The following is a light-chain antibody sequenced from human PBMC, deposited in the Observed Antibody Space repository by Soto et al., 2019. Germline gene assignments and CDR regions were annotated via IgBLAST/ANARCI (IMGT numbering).Light chain of an antibody. CDR2: GAF. Sequence: AIQMTQSPSSLSASVGDTVTISCRASRGVRSDVAWYQQRPGSVPKVLIYGAFNLYTGVPSRFSGSGYGSDFSLTISSLQPEDSATYYCQQYNSYSQTFGQGTKVEIK. CDR1: RGVRSD. J-gene: IGKJ1*01. V-gene: IGKV1-13*02. CDR3: QQYNSYSQT.